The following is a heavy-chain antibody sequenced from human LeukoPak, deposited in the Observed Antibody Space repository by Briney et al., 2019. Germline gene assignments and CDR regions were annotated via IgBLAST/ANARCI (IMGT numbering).Heavy chain of an antibody. CDR2: IYPGDSDT. CDR1: GYSFTSYW. CDR3: ARSSYCSGGSCYGAGYYYGMDV. Sequence: GESLQISCKGSGYSFTSYWIGWVRPMPGKGLEWMGIIYPGDSDTRYSPSFQGQVTISADKSISTAYLQWSSLKASDTAMYYCARSSYCSGGSCYGAGYYYGMDVWGQGTTVTVSS. V-gene: IGHV5-51*01. D-gene: IGHD2-15*01. J-gene: IGHJ6*02.